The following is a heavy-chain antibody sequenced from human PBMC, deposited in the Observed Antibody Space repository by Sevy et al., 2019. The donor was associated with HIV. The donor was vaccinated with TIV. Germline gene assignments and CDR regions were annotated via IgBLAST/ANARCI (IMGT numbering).Heavy chain of an antibody. CDR1: GYTLTGLS. CDR2: FDPEDGET. CDR3: ATTKDYSDSSGSPFDY. J-gene: IGHJ4*02. D-gene: IGHD3-22*01. V-gene: IGHV1-24*01. Sequence: ASVKVSCKVSGYTLTGLSMHWVRQAPGKGLEWMGSFDPEDGETIYPQKFQGRVTMTEDTSTDTAYMELSSLRSEDAAVYYCATTKDYSDSSGSPFDYWGQGTLVTVSS.